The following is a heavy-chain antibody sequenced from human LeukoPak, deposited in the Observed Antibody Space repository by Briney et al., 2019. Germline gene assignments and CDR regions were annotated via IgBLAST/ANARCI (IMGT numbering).Heavy chain of an antibody. J-gene: IGHJ4*02. V-gene: IGHV4-38-2*02. Sequence: PSETLSLTCTVSGYSISSGYYWGWIRQPPGKGLEWIGSIYHSGSTYYNLSLKSRVTISVDTSKNQFSLKLSSVTAADTAVYYCARGGPDYYGSGSYYNPYYFDYWGQGTLVTVSS. CDR1: GYSISSGYY. CDR3: ARGGPDYYGSGSYYNPYYFDY. CDR2: IYHSGST. D-gene: IGHD3-10*01.